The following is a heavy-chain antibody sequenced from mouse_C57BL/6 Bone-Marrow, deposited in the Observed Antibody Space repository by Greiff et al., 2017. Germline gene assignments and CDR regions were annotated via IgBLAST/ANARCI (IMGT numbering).Heavy chain of an antibody. Sequence: DVKLVESGGGLVKPGGSLKLSCAASGFTFSSYPMSWVRQTPEKRLQWVAAISGGGGNTYYPDSVQGRFTISRDNDKNILYLQMSSLRSEDTALYYCSRQVTTVLATKYFDVWGTGTTVTVSS. CDR3: SRQVTTVLATKYFDV. V-gene: IGHV5-9*01. CDR2: ISGGGGNT. J-gene: IGHJ1*03. CDR1: GFTFSSYP. D-gene: IGHD1-1*01.